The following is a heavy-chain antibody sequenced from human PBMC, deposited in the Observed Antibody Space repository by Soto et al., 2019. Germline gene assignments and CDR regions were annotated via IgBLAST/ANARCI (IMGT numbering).Heavy chain of an antibody. CDR2: IYYTGST. Sequence: SETLSLTCTVFGASVSSRTYYWSWTRQAPGKGLEWVGHIYYTGSTNYNPSLNNRVTISVDTSKNHFSLQLTSVTAADTAVYYCARGAGFSYASTWFDIWGQGTLVTVSS. J-gene: IGHJ5*02. D-gene: IGHD5-18*01. CDR1: GASVSSRTYY. V-gene: IGHV4-61*03. CDR3: ARGAGFSYASTWFDI.